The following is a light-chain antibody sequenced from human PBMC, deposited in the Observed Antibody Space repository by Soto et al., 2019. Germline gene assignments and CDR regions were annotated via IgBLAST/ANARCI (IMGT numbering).Light chain of an antibody. J-gene: IGKJ3*01. CDR1: QSFSTSY. CDR2: NTF. V-gene: IGKV3-20*01. CDR3: QQYGGSPFT. Sequence: EIVLTQSPGTLSLSPGDRATLSCRASQSFSTSYLAWYQHKPGRAPRLLIYNTFTRATGIPDRFSGSGSGTDFTLTISRLEPEDFAVYYCQQYGGSPFTFGPGTKVDIK.